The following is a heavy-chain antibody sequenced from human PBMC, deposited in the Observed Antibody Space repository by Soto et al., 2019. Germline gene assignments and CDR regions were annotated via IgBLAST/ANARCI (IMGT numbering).Heavy chain of an antibody. CDR2: IVPIVDTS. V-gene: IGHV1-69*13. CDR1: GGSYSSYA. Sequence: SVKVDCKTSGGSYSSYASGWGRKATGQGLEWMGGIVPIVDTSTYAQKFQGRVTITADESTSTAYMELSSLRSEDTAVYYCARDSGIAAAGTGVPSFDYWGQGTLVTVSS. CDR3: ARDSGIAAAGTGVPSFDY. D-gene: IGHD6-13*01. J-gene: IGHJ4*02.